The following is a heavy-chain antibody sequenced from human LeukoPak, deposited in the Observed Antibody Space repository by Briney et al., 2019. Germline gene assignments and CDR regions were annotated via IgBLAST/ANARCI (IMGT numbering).Heavy chain of an antibody. CDR2: ISYDGSNK. V-gene: IGHV3-30*18. J-gene: IGHJ4*02. Sequence: PGGSLRLSCAASGFTFSSYGMHWVRQAPGKGLEWVAVISYDGSNKYYADSVKGRFTISRDNSKNTLYLQMNSLRAEDTAVYYCAKAGIAVAGPLSCFDYWGQGTLVTVSS. D-gene: IGHD6-19*01. CDR3: AKAGIAVAGPLSCFDY. CDR1: GFTFSSYG.